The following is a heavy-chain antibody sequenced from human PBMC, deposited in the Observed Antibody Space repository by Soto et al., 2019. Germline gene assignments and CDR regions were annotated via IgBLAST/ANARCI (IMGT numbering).Heavy chain of an antibody. CDR3: ARRGIMITFGGVISHNWFDP. Sequence: QVQLQESGPGLVKPSQTLSLTCTVSGGSISSGDYYWSWIRQPPGKGLEWIGYIYYSGSTYYNPSLKSRVTISVDTSKNQFSLKLSSVTAADTAVYYCARRGIMITFGGVISHNWFDPWGQGTLVTVSS. J-gene: IGHJ5*02. D-gene: IGHD3-16*02. CDR2: IYYSGST. V-gene: IGHV4-30-4*01. CDR1: GGSISSGDYY.